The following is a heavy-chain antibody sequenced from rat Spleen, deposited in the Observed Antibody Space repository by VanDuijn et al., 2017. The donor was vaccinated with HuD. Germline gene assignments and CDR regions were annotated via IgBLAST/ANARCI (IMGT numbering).Heavy chain of an antibody. J-gene: IGHJ2*01. V-gene: IGHV1-43*01. Sequence: QIQLQQSGAELAKPGSSVKISSKASGYTFTSYYISWIKQTTGQGLEYIGYINTGSGGTNYNEKFKGKATLTVDKSSSTAFMQLSSLTPDDSAVYYCAREGFHVMDAWGQGVMVTVSS. CDR2: INTGSGGT. D-gene: IGHD1-7*01. CDR1: GYTFTSYY. CDR3: AREGFHVMDA.